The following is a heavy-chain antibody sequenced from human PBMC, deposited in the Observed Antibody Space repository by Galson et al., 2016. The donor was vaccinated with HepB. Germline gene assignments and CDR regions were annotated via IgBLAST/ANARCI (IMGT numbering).Heavy chain of an antibody. D-gene: IGHD3-10*01. J-gene: IGHJ4*02. CDR1: GFTFSGYY. CDR2: ITSNGSTI. Sequence: SLRLSCAASGFTFSGYYMSWIRQAPGKGLEWISFITSNGSTIYYADSVKGRFTISRDNAKNSLYLQLNNLRPEDTAVYYCARDYGPGGQIQKFDYWGQGTLVTVSS. CDR3: ARDYGPGGQIQKFDY. V-gene: IGHV3-11*01.